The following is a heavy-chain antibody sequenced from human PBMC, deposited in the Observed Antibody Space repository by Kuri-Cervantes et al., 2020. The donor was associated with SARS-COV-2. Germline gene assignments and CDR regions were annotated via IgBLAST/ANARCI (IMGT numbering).Heavy chain of an antibody. V-gene: IGHV3-11*05. D-gene: IGHD3-22*01. CDR1: GFTFSDYY. J-gene: IGHJ4*02. CDR2: ISSSSSYT. Sequence: GESLKISCAASGFTFSDYYMSWIRQAPGKGLEWVSYISSSSSYTNYADSVKGRFTISRDNAKNSLYLQMNSLRAEDTAVYYCTRDLRDYSSGYSNWGQGTLVTVSS. CDR3: TRDLRDYSSGYSN.